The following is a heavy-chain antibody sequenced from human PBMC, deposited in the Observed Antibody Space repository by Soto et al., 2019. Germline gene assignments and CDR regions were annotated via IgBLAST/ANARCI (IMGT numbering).Heavy chain of an antibody. V-gene: IGHV3-21*01. J-gene: IGHJ6*02. Sequence: GGSLRLSCAASGFTFSNHNMNWVRQAPGKGLEWVSRISSSSNYIYYSDLVKGRFTISGDNAKDSLYLQMNSLRVEDTAVYYCARYIWFGELLSYGMDVWGQGTTVTVSS. CDR3: ARYIWFGELLSYGMDV. CDR1: GFTFSNHN. CDR2: ISSSSNYI. D-gene: IGHD3-10*01.